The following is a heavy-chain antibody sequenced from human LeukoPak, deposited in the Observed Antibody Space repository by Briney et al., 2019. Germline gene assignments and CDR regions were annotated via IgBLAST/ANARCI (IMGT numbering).Heavy chain of an antibody. CDR1: GITFSNYA. J-gene: IGHJ4*02. CDR3: TRGVAISTSGWYDTFDY. CDR2: ISTDGSRI. D-gene: IGHD6-19*01. V-gene: IGHV3-64*02. Sequence: GGSLRLSCAASGITFSNYAMYWVRQAPGKGLEYASVISTDGSRIYYADSVKGRFTISRDNSKNTLYLQMGSLRAEDMAVYYCTRGVAISTSGWYDTFDYWGQGALVTVSS.